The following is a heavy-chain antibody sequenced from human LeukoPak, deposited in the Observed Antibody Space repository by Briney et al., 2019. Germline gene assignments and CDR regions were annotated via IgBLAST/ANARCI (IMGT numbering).Heavy chain of an antibody. J-gene: IGHJ5*02. CDR3: ARDPPGYSSSWYSAYVNWFDP. D-gene: IGHD6-13*01. V-gene: IGHV1-18*01. Sequence: ASVKVSCKASGYTFTSYAMNWVRQAPGQGLEWMGWISAYNGNTNYAQKLQGRVTMTTDTSTSTAYMELRSLRSDDTAVYYCARDPPGYSSSWYSAYVNWFDPWGQGTLVTVSS. CDR2: ISAYNGNT. CDR1: GYTFTSYA.